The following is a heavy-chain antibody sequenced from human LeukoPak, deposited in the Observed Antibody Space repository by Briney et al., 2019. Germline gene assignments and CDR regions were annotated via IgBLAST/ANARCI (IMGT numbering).Heavy chain of an antibody. D-gene: IGHD3-9*01. J-gene: IGHJ4*02. CDR1: GGTFSSYT. CDR2: IIPIFGTA. V-gene: IGHV1-69*13. CDR3: AREALGRYDILTGYSPFDY. Sequence: ASVKVSCKASGGTFSSYTINWVRQAPGQGLEWMGGIIPIFGTANYAQKFQGRVTITADESTSTAYMELSSLRSEDTAVYYCAREALGRYDILTGYSPFDYWGQGTLVTVSS.